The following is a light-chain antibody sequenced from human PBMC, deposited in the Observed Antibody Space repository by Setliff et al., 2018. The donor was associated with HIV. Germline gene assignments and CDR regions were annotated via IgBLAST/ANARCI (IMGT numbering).Light chain of an antibody. CDR1: QDISNY. Sequence: DIQMTQSPYSLSASVGDRVNITCRASQDISNYLAWYQQKPGKVPKLLIYAASTLQAGVPSRFNGSGSGTDFTLTLNSLQPEDVATYYCQKYDSAPRTFGQGTKVDIK. J-gene: IGKJ1*01. CDR3: QKYDSAPRT. CDR2: AAS. V-gene: IGKV1-27*01.